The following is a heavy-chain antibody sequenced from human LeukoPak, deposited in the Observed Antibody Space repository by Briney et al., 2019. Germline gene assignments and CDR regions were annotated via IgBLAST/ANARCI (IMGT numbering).Heavy chain of an antibody. CDR1: GGSFSGYY. V-gene: IGHV4-34*01. J-gene: IGHJ4*02. CDR2: INHSGST. CDR3: ARLALPYFDY. Sequence: SETLSLTCAVYGGSFSGYYWSWIRRPPGKGLEWIGEINHSGSTNYNPSLKSRVTISVDTSKNQFSLKLSSVTAADTAVYYCARLALPYFDYWGQGTLVTVSS.